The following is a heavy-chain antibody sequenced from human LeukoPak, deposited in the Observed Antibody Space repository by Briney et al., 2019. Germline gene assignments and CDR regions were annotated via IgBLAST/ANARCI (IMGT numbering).Heavy chain of an antibody. Sequence: ASVKVSCKASGYTFTGYYMHWVRQAPGQGLEWMGWINPNSGGTNYAQKFQGRVTMTRDTSISTAYMELSGLRSDDTAVYYCARTKYYYDSSGYIDYWGQGTLVTVSS. CDR3: ARTKYYYDSSGYIDY. CDR1: GYTFTGYY. J-gene: IGHJ4*02. D-gene: IGHD3-22*01. V-gene: IGHV1-2*02. CDR2: INPNSGGT.